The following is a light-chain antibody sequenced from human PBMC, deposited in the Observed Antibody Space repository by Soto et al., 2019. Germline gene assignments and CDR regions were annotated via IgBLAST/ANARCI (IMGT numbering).Light chain of an antibody. CDR3: QQYGSSPWT. Sequence: EIVLTQSPATLSLSPGESATLSCKASQSVRTFLAWYQQKPGQTPRLLIYDASKRATGIPARFSGSGSGTDFTLTISRLEPEDFAVYYCQQYGSSPWTFGQGTKVEIK. CDR1: QSVRTF. V-gene: IGKV3-11*01. J-gene: IGKJ1*01. CDR2: DAS.